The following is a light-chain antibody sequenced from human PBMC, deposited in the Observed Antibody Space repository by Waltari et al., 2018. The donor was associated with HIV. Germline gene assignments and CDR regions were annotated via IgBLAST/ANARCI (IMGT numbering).Light chain of an antibody. J-gene: IGLJ3*02. CDR1: SSDIGANL. Sequence: QSLLTPPPSISSAPGPHDDLSCSGSSSDIGANLVPSYQHLPGGAPKLLIYDNHKRPSGVPDRFSASRSGTSATLDIAGIQTGDEGHYFCATWDNSLSIGLFGGGTKVTVL. CDR2: DNH. V-gene: IGLV1-51*01. CDR3: ATWDNSLSIGL.